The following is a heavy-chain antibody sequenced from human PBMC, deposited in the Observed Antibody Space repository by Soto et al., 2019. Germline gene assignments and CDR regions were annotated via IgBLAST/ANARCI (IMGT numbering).Heavy chain of an antibody. CDR3: AKDCCNDILTGPYY. CDR1: GFTFRSYG. Sequence: PGGSLRLSCEASGFTFRSYGMHWVRQAPGKGLEWVALISYDGSNKYYADSVKGRFTISRDNSKNTLNLQMNSLRAEDTAVYYCAKDCCNDILTGPYYWGQGTLVTVSS. J-gene: IGHJ4*02. D-gene: IGHD3-9*01. CDR2: ISYDGSNK. V-gene: IGHV3-30*18.